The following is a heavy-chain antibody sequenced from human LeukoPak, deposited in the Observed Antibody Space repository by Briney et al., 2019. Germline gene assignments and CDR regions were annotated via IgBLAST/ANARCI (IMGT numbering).Heavy chain of an antibody. D-gene: IGHD1-26*01. V-gene: IGHV4-4*02. J-gene: IGHJ4*02. CDR3: ARAGGSDDFDY. CDR1: GGSISSSNW. CDR2: IYHSGST. Sequence: SETLSLTCAVSGGSISSSNWWSWVRQPPGKGLEWIGEIYHSGSTNYNPSLKSRVTISVDTSKNQFSLKLSSVTAADTAVYYCARAGGSDDFDYWGQGTLVTVSP.